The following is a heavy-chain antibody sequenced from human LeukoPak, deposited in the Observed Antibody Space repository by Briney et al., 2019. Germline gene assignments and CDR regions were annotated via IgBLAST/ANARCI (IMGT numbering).Heavy chain of an antibody. J-gene: IGHJ4*02. V-gene: IGHV3-30*02. Sequence: GGSLRLSCAASGFTFSSYGMHWVRQAPGKGLEWVAFIRYDGSNKYYADSVKGRFTISRDNSKNTLYLQMNSLRAEDTAVYYCAKDGNIAVDPQPYFDYWGQGTLVTVSS. CDR1: GFTFSSYG. CDR3: AKDGNIAVDPQPYFDY. D-gene: IGHD6-19*01. CDR2: IRYDGSNK.